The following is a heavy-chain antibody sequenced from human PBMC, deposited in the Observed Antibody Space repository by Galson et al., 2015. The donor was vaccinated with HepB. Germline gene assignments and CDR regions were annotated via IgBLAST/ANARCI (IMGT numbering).Heavy chain of an antibody. CDR2: ISSSSTYI. CDR1: GFTFSSYS. CDR3: ARDLNYYDSSGYGMDV. Sequence: SLRLSCAASGFTFSSYSMNWVRQAPGKGLEWVSSISSSSTYIYYADSVKGRFTISRDNAKNSLYLQMNSLRAEDTAVYYCARDLNYYDSSGYGMDVWGQGTTVTVSS. V-gene: IGHV3-21*01. D-gene: IGHD3-22*01. J-gene: IGHJ6*02.